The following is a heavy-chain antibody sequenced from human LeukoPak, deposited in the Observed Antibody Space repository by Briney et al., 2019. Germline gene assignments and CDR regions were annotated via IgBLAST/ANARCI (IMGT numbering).Heavy chain of an antibody. CDR3: ARAGDAFDI. J-gene: IGHJ3*02. CDR2: IYSGGST. V-gene: IGHV3-66*01. CDR1: GFIVSSYY. Sequence: GGSLRLSCVASGFIVSSYYMTWVRQAPGKGLEWVSVIYSGGSTYYADSVKGRVAISRDNSKNTVFLQMSSVRAEDTAVYYCARAGDAFDIWGQGTMVTVSS.